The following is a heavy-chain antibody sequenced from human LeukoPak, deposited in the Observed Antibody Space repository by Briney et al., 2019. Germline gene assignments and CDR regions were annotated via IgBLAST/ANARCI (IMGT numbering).Heavy chain of an antibody. CDR2: IWYDGSNK. Sequence: PGGSLRLSCAASGFTFSSSGMHWVRQGPGKGLEWVAVIWYDGSNKYYADSVKGRFTISRDNYKNTLYLQMNSLRAEDTAVYYCARPQKRSGSNCTDYPDYWGQGTLVTVSS. J-gene: IGHJ4*02. D-gene: IGHD3-10*01. V-gene: IGHV3-33*01. CDR1: GFTFSSSG. CDR3: ARPQKRSGSNCTDYPDY.